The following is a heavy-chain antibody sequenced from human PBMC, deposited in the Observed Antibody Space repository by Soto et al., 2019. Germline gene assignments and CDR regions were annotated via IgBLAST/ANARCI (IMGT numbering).Heavy chain of an antibody. CDR2: ISSSGGNT. V-gene: IGHV3-23*01. Sequence: GGSLRLSCAASGFTFNTYAMSWVRQAPGKGLEWVSSISSSGGNTYSADSVKGRFTISRDNSKTTFYLQMNSLRAEDTAVYYCAKDQEVVAAVSHLDYWGQGPLVTVSS. J-gene: IGHJ4*02. CDR3: AKDQEVVAAVSHLDY. D-gene: IGHD2-15*01. CDR1: GFTFNTYA.